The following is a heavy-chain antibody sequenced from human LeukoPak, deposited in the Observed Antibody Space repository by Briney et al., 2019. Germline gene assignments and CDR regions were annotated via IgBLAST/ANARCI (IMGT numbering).Heavy chain of an antibody. CDR2: ISWNSGSI. CDR3: AKARTYDSSAEIDY. D-gene: IGHD3-22*01. CDR1: GFTFDDYA. V-gene: IGHV3-9*01. Sequence: GRSLRLSCAASGFTFDDYAMHWVRQAPGKGLEWASGISWNSGSIGYADSVKGRFTISRDNAKNSLYLQMNSLRAEDTALYYCAKARTYDSSAEIDYWGQGTLVTVSS. J-gene: IGHJ4*02.